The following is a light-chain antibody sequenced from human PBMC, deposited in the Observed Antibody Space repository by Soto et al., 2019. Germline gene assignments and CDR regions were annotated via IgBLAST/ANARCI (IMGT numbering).Light chain of an antibody. CDR3: TSYAGSSNV. J-gene: IGLJ1*01. V-gene: IGLV2-14*01. CDR2: EVS. Sequence: QSVLTQPASVSGSPGQSITISCTGTSSDVGGYNYVSWYQQHPGKAPKLMIYEVSNRPSGVSNRFSGSKSGHTASLTISGLQSEDEADYFCTSYAGSSNVFGAGTKLTVL. CDR1: SSDVGGYNY.